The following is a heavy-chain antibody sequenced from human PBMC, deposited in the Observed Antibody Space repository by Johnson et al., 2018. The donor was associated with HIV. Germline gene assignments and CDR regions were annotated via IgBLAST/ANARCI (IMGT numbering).Heavy chain of an antibody. V-gene: IGHV3-30*18. CDR2: ISYDGSNK. Sequence: VQLVESGGGVVQPGRSLRLSCAASGFTFSNYGMHWVRQAPGKGLEWVAVISYDGSNKYYADSVKGRFTISRDNSKNTLYLQMNSLRAEDTAVYYCAKDTYDSDAFDIWGQGTMVTVSS. CDR1: GFTFSNYG. D-gene: IGHD3-22*01. CDR3: AKDTYDSDAFDI. J-gene: IGHJ3*02.